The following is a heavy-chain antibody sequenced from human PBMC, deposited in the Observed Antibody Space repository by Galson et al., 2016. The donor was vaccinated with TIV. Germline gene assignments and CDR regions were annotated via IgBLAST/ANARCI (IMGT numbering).Heavy chain of an antibody. Sequence: SVKVSCKAPGGTFISYTLSWVRQAPGQGLEWMGRIIPVLGMTNYAQKFQGRVTITADRFTGTAYMELSSLNPGDTAVYYCARADSVDISSTEYCGPGTLVTVSS. J-gene: IGHJ4*02. V-gene: IGHV1-69*02. CDR3: ARADSVDISSTEY. D-gene: IGHD3-9*01. CDR2: IIPVLGMT. CDR1: GGTFISYT.